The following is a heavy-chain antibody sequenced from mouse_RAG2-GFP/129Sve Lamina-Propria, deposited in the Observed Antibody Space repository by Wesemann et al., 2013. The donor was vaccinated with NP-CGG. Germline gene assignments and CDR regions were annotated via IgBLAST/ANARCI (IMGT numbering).Heavy chain of an antibody. CDR2: ISNGGGST. CDR1: GFTFSDYG. Sequence: GGGLVKPGGSLKLSCAASGFTFSDYGMHWVRQAPEKGLEWVAYISNGGGSTYYPDTVKGRFTISRDNAKNTLYLQMSRLKSEDTAMYYCARGDGYYPWYFDVWGTGTTVTVSS. J-gene: IGHJ1*03. D-gene: IGHD2-3*01. V-gene: IGHV5-12*01. CDR3: ARGDGYYPWYFDV.